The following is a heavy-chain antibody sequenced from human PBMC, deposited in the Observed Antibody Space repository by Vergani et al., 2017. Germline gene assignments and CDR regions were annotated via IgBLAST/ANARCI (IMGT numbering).Heavy chain of an antibody. J-gene: IGHJ5*02. CDR3: ARHSTVEWLVKLGWIDP. Sequence: QLQLQESGPGLVKPSATLSLTCIFSVSSIGRRNYYWAWIRQPPGKGLDWIASIYYSGSTYYNPSLKSRVTISVDTSKNQFSLKLSSVTAADTAVYFCARHSTVEWLVKLGWIDPWGQGILVTVSS. CDR2: IYYSGST. D-gene: IGHD6-19*01. CDR1: VSSIGRRNYY. V-gene: IGHV4-39*01.